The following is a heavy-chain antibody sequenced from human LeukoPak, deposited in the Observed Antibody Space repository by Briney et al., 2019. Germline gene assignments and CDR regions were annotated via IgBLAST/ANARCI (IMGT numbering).Heavy chain of an antibody. CDR2: ITSGGDYI. D-gene: IGHD3-9*01. V-gene: IGHV3-21*01. Sequence: PGGSLRLSCAASGFRFSDYSMNWVRQAPGKGLEWVSSITSGGDYIYYADSVKGRFTTSRDNAKNSLSLQLNSLRVEDTAVYYCARGHYDVLAASYKWTPDYWGQGTLVTVSS. CDR3: ARGHYDVLAASYKWTPDY. CDR1: GFRFSDYS. J-gene: IGHJ4*02.